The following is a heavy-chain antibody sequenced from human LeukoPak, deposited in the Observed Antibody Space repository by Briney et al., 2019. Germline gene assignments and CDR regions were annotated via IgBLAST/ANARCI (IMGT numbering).Heavy chain of an antibody. CDR1: GGSISSSGYY. CDR2: IYYSGTT. Sequence: SETLSLTCTVSGGSISSSGYYWGWIRQPPGKGLEWIGSIYYSGTTYYNPSLKSPFIISVGTSKNQFSLKLSSVTAADTAVYYCARGGSTVLTLGPFDFWGQGTMVTVSS. CDR3: ARGGSTVLTLGPFDF. V-gene: IGHV4-39*01. J-gene: IGHJ3*01. D-gene: IGHD4-23*01.